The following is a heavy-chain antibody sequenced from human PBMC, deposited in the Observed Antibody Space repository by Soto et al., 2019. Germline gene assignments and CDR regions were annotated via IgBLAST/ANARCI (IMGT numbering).Heavy chain of an antibody. Sequence: QITLKESGPTLVKPTQTLTLTCTFSGFSLTTDRVGVGWIRQPPGEALEWLAVIYWDDSKTYRPSLESRLTITKDTSKNQVALTMTNTDSLDTATYYCADAYGGRSLYWGQGTLVTVSS. CDR2: IYWDDSK. D-gene: IGHD1-26*01. V-gene: IGHV2-5*02. CDR3: ADAYGGRSLY. CDR1: GFSLTTDRVG. J-gene: IGHJ4*02.